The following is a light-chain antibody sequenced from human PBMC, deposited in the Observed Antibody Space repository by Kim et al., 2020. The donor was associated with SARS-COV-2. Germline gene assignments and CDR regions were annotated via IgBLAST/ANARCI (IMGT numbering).Light chain of an antibody. CDR3: QQYDNLPLT. V-gene: IGKV1-33*01. J-gene: IGKJ4*01. CDR1: QDISNY. Sequence: SASVGDRVTITCQASQDISNYLNLYQQKPGKAPNLLIYDASILQTGVPSRFIGSKSGTHFTFTISSLQPEDIATYYCQQYDNLPLTFGGWTKVEI. CDR2: DAS.